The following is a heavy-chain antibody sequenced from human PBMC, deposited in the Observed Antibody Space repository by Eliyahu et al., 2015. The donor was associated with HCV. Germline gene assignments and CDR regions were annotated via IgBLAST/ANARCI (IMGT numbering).Heavy chain of an antibody. CDR1: GGSFSGYY. CDR2: INHSGST. D-gene: IGHD1-7*01. Sequence: QVQLQQWGAGLLKPSETLSLTCAVYGGSFSGYYWSWIRQPPGKGLEWIGEINHSGSTNYNPSLKSRVTISVDTSKNQFSLKLSSVTAADTAVYYCARGRRNFGYYFDYWGQGTLVTVSS. J-gene: IGHJ4*02. V-gene: IGHV4-34*01. CDR3: ARGRRNFGYYFDY.